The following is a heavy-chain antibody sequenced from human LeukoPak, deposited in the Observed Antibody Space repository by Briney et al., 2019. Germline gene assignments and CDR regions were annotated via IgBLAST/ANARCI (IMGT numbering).Heavy chain of an antibody. Sequence: SETLSLTCTVSGGSISSYYWTWIRQPPGKGLEWIGYIHYSGGTNYIPSLKSRVTISLDTSKNQFSLKLSSVTAADTAVYYCSSGHQRDGYTYFDFWGQGTLVTVSS. CDR2: IHYSGGT. V-gene: IGHV4-59*01. J-gene: IGHJ4*02. CDR3: SSGHQRDGYTYFDF. CDR1: GGSISSYY. D-gene: IGHD5-24*01.